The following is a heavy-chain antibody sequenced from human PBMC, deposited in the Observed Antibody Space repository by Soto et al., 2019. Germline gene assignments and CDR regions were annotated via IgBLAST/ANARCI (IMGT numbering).Heavy chain of an antibody. Sequence: PSETLSLTCTVSGGSINSGGYSWTWIRQPPGKGLEWIGEIYHSGSTNYNPSLKSRVTISVDKSKNQFSLKLSSVTAADTAVYYCARSPYLAAAPDVWGQGTTVTVSS. CDR3: ARSPYLAAAPDV. CDR1: GGSINSGGYS. CDR2: IYHSGST. V-gene: IGHV4-30-2*01. D-gene: IGHD6-13*01. J-gene: IGHJ6*02.